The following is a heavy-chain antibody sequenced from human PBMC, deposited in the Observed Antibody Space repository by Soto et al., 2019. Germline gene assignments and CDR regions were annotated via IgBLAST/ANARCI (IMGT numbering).Heavy chain of an antibody. J-gene: IGHJ6*04. CDR2: ISGPGDST. CDR1: GFTSSSYA. V-gene: IGHV3-23*01. D-gene: IGHD2-2*01. CDR3: AKDSQKYCSGTSCSTIGYFYYYAMDV. Sequence: PGGSLRLSCVASGFTSSSYAMSWVRQAPGKGLEWVSTISGPGDSTLYADSVKGRFTISRDNSKNTLYLQVNSLRAEDTAVYYCAKDSQKYCSGTSCSTIGYFYYYAMDVWGKGTKVTVSS.